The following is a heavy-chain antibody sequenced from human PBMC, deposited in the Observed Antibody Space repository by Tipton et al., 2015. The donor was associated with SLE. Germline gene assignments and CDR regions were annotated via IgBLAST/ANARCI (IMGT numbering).Heavy chain of an antibody. J-gene: IGHJ3*01. Sequence: SLRLSCAASGFTFTSHWMHWVRQAPGKGLMWVSRINNEGTYTEFADSVKGRFTFSRDNAKKTLHLQMNSLEVEDTAVYYCVRGGLQHAFDLWGQGTMVTVSS. CDR1: GFTFTSHW. V-gene: IGHV3-74*01. CDR3: VRGGLQHAFDL. CDR2: INNEGTYT. D-gene: IGHD1-1*01.